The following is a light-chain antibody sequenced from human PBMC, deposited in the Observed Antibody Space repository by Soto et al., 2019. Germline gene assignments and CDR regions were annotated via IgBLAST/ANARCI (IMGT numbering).Light chain of an antibody. CDR1: SSDVGGYNY. J-gene: IGLJ1*01. CDR3: SSYTSSSTHYV. Sequence: QSALTQPASVSGSPGQSITISRTGTSSDVGGYNYVSWYQQHPGKAPKLMIYEVSNRPSGVSNRFSGSKSGNTASLTISGLQAEDEADYSCSSYTSSSTHYVFGNGTKVTVL. CDR2: EVS. V-gene: IGLV2-14*01.